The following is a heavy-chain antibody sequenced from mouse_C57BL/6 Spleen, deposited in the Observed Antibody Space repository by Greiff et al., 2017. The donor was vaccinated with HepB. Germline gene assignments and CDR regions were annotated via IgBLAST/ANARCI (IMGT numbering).Heavy chain of an antibody. Sequence: QVQLKQSGAELVKPGASVKISCKASGYAFSSYWMNWVKQRPGKGLEWIGQIYPGDGDTNYNGKFKGKATLTADKSSSTAYMQLSSLTSEDSAVYFCARSFYDYDPYYFDYWGQGTTLTVSS. CDR3: ARSFYDYDPYYFDY. V-gene: IGHV1-80*01. D-gene: IGHD2-4*01. CDR1: GYAFSSYW. J-gene: IGHJ2*01. CDR2: IYPGDGDT.